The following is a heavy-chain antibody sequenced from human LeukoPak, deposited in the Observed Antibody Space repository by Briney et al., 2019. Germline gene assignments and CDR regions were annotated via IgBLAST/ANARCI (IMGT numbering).Heavy chain of an antibody. J-gene: IGHJ4*02. D-gene: IGHD3-10*01. CDR2: ISNDGSKT. Sequence: PGGSLRLSCAASGFTFSLYGMHWVRQAPGKGPEWVALISNDGSKTYYADSVKGRFTISRDNSKNTVYLQVSSLRADDTAVYYCAKDSRGANFFGDFDYWGQGTLVTVSS. CDR3: AKDSRGANFFGDFDY. CDR1: GFTFSLYG. V-gene: IGHV3-33*06.